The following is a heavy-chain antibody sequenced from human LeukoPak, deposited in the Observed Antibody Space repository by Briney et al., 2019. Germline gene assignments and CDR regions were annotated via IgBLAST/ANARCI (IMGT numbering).Heavy chain of an antibody. J-gene: IGHJ4*02. CDR1: GFTFSSYW. V-gene: IGHV3-7*01. CDR2: IKQDGSEK. D-gene: IGHD4-17*01. CDR3: ARGGPYGDYCYAY. Sequence: GGSLRLSCAASGFTFSSYWMSWVRQAPGKGLEWVANIKQDGSEKYYVDSVKGRFTISRDNAKNSLYLQMNSLRAEDTAVYYCARGGPYGDYCYAYRGQGTLVTVSS.